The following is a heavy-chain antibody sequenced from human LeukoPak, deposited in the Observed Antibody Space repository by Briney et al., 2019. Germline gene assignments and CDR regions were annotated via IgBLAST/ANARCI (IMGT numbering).Heavy chain of an antibody. V-gene: IGHV3-23*01. CDR1: GFTFSSYA. J-gene: IGHJ4*02. D-gene: IGHD1-26*01. CDR2: ISGSGGST. CDR3: ATHTGYSGSRIDY. Sequence: GGSLRLSCAASGFTFSSYAMSWVRQAPGKGLDWVSAISGSGGSTYYADSVKGRFTISRGNSKNTLYLQMNSLRAEDTAVYYCATHTGYSGSRIDYWGQGTLVTVSS.